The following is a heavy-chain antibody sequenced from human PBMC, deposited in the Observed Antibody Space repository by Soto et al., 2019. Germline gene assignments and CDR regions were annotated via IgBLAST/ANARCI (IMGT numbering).Heavy chain of an antibody. CDR3: ARVSGWYHLDY. CDR1: GYTFTNYA. Sequence: QVQLVQSGAEEKKPGASVKVSCKASGYTFTNYAMHWVRQAPGQRLEWMGWINAGNGNTKYSQKFQGRATITRDTSAGTAYMELSSLRSEDTAVYYCARVSGWYHLDYWGQGTLVTVSS. J-gene: IGHJ4*02. D-gene: IGHD6-19*01. CDR2: INAGNGNT. V-gene: IGHV1-3*05.